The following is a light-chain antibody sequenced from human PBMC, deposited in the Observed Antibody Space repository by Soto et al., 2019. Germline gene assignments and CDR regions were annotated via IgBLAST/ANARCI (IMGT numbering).Light chain of an antibody. J-gene: IGLJ1*01. CDR3: SSYAGNNIHYV. CDR2: EVT. Sequence: QSALAQPPSASGSAGQSVTISCTGTSTDVGGYNYVSWYQQHPGKAPKLMIYEVTKRPSGVPDRFSGSKSGNTASLTVSGIQAEDKADYYCSSYAGNNIHYVFGTGTKVTVL. CDR1: STDVGGYNY. V-gene: IGLV2-8*01.